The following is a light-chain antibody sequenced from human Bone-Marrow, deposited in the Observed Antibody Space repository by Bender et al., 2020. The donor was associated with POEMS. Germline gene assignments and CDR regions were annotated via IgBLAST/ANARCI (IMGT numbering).Light chain of an antibody. CDR1: SSDIGGYNY. Sequence: QSALTQPASVSGSPGQSITISCTGTSSDIGGYNYVSWYQHRPGKAPKLMIYDVTDRPSGVSNRFSGSKSGSTASLTISGLQAEDEADYYCSSYTSSGTLVFGGGTKVTVL. J-gene: IGLJ2*01. CDR3: SSYTSSGTLV. CDR2: DVT. V-gene: IGLV2-14*03.